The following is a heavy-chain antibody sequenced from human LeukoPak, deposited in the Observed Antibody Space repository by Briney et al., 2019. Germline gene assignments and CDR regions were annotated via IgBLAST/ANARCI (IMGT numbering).Heavy chain of an antibody. CDR3: AKGYCSSTGCYGYYYYGMDV. J-gene: IGHJ6*02. CDR2: ISSSSSYI. V-gene: IGHV3-21*01. D-gene: IGHD2-2*01. CDR1: GFTFSSYT. Sequence: GGSLRLSCAASGFTFSSYTMNWVRQAPGKGLEWVSSISSSSSYIYYADSVKGRFTISRDNAKNSLYLQMNSLRAEDTAVYYCAKGYCSSTGCYGYYYYGMDVWGQGTTVTVSS.